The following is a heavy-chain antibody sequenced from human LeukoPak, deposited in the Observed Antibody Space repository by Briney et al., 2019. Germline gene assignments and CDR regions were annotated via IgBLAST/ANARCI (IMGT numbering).Heavy chain of an antibody. Sequence: ARGSLRLSCAASGFTFSDYYMSWIRQAPGKGLEWVSYISSSSGLIYYADSVKGRFTISRDNAKNSLSLQMNSLRAEDTAVYYCARDHNYYGSGSSHYYYYYMDVWGKGTTVTVSS. CDR3: ARDHNYYGSGSSHYYYYYMDV. CDR2: ISSSSGLI. CDR1: GFTFSDYY. V-gene: IGHV3-11*04. D-gene: IGHD3-10*01. J-gene: IGHJ6*03.